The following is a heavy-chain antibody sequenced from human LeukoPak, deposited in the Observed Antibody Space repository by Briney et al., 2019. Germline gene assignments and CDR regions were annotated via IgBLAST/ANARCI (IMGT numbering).Heavy chain of an antibody. Sequence: ASVKVSCKASGYTFTTYYTHWVRQAPGQGLEWMGIINPTGGSTTYAQKFQGRVTMTRDTSTSTVYMEMSSLRSEDTAVYYCARETVVVADANYFDYWGQGTLVTVSS. V-gene: IGHV1-46*01. J-gene: IGHJ4*02. CDR2: INPTGGST. CDR1: GYTFTTYY. D-gene: IGHD2-15*01. CDR3: ARETVVVADANYFDY.